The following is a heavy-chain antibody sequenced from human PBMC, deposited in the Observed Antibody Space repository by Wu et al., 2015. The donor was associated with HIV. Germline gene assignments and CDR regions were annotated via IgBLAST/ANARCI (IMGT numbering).Heavy chain of an antibody. D-gene: IGHD3-22*01. CDR2: ISAYNGNT. CDR1: GYTFTSYG. Sequence: QVQLVQSGAEVKKPGASVKVSCKASGYTFTSYGISWVRQAPGQGLEWMGWISAYNGNTNYAQKLQGRVTMTTDTSTSTAYMELRSLRSDDTAVYYCARDLRRELYYDSSGYYYWGQGTLVTVSS. J-gene: IGHJ4*02. CDR3: ARDLRRELYYDSSGYYY. V-gene: IGHV1-18*01.